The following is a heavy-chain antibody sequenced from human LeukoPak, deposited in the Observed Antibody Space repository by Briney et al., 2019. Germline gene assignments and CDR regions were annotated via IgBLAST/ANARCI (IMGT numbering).Heavy chain of an antibody. CDR3: ARDGRFIVADYYYGMDV. J-gene: IGHJ6*02. D-gene: IGHD1-26*01. V-gene: IGHV1-3*04. CDR2: INSAIGNT. CDR1: GYTFANYA. Sequence: ASVKVSCKASGYTFANYAMHWVRQAPGQSLEWMGWINSAIGNTKYSQKFQGRVTITRDTSASTAYMELSSLRSEDTAVYYCARDGRFIVADYYYGMDVWGQGTTVTVSS.